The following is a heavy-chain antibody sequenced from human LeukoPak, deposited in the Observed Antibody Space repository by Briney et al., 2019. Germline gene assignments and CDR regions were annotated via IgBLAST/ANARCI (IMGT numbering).Heavy chain of an antibody. CDR3: SRERYSYGPFDY. Sequence: GGSLRLSCTASGFTFGNFGMSWVRQAPGKGLQWVGFIRSKAYGGTTEYAASVKGRFTISGDDSTRIAYLQMNSLKTDDTGVYYCSRERYSYGPFDYWGQGTLVTVSS. CDR1: GFTFGNFG. V-gene: IGHV3-49*04. J-gene: IGHJ4*02. D-gene: IGHD5-18*01. CDR2: IRSKAYGGTT.